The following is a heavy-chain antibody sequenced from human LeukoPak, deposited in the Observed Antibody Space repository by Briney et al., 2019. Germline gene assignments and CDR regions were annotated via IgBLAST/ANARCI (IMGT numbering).Heavy chain of an antibody. V-gene: IGHV3-30*02. CDR3: AKAAEWLRSPFDY. D-gene: IGHD5-12*01. J-gene: IGHJ4*02. CDR1: GFTFSTYG. CDR2: IRYDGNYK. Sequence: RGSLRLSCAASGFTFSTYGLHWVRQAPGKGLEWVTFIRYDGNYKYYADSVKGRFTISRDNSRNTLYLQMNSLRADDTAVYYCAKAAEWLRSPFDYWGQGTLVTVSS.